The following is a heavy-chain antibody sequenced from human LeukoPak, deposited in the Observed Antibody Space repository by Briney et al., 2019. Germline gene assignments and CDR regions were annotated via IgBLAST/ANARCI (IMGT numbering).Heavy chain of an antibody. CDR1: GFTFSDYY. D-gene: IGHD3-10*01. CDR2: ISSSGSTI. Sequence: PGGSLRLSCAASGFTFSDYYMSWIRQAPGKGLEWVSYISSSGSTIYYADSVKGRFTISRNNSKNTLYLQMNSLRAEDTAVYYCATSYVGSFLDYWGQGTLVAVSS. J-gene: IGHJ4*02. CDR3: ATSYVGSFLDY. V-gene: IGHV3-11*01.